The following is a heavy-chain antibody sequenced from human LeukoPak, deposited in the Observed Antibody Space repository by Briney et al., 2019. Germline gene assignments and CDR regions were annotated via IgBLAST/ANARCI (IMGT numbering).Heavy chain of an antibody. CDR1: GGSISSSSYY. D-gene: IGHD3-10*01. J-gene: IGHJ6*03. V-gene: IGHV4-39*01. CDR3: ARLNIVGPGGYYYYMDV. Sequence: SETLSLTCTVSGGSISSSSYYWGWIRQPPGKGLEWFGSIYYSGSTYYNPSLKSRVTISLDTSKNQFSLNLSSVTAADTAVYYCARLNIVGPGGYYYYMDVWGKGTTVTISS. CDR2: IYYSGST.